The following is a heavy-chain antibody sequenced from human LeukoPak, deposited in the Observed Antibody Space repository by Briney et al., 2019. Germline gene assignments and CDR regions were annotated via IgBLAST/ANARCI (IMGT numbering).Heavy chain of an antibody. CDR1: GYTFTGYY. CDR3: TAVAGSGGFDP. J-gene: IGHJ5*02. D-gene: IGHD6-19*01. CDR2: INPSGGST. V-gene: IGHV1-46*01. Sequence: GASVKVSCKASGYTFTGYYMHWVRQAPGQGLEWMGIINPSGGSTTYAQKFQGRVTMTRDTSTSTVYMDLSSLTSEDTAVYYCTAVAGSGGFDPWGQGTLFTASS.